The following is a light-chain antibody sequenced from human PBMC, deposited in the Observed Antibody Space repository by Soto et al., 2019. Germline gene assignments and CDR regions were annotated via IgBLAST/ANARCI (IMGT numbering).Light chain of an antibody. V-gene: IGKV3-20*01. Sequence: EIVVTQSPATLSVSPGQRVPLSCRASQSISTNLAWYQHKPGQAPRLLIYGASTRASDIPDRFSGSGSGTDFTLTISRLEPEDFAVYYCQQYGSSGTFGQGTKVDIK. CDR1: QSISTN. CDR3: QQYGSSGT. J-gene: IGKJ1*01. CDR2: GAS.